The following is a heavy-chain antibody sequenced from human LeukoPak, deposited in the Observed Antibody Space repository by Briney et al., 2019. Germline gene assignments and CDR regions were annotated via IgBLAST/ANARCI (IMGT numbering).Heavy chain of an antibody. Sequence: GGSLRLSCVASGFTLEDYTMHWVRQAPGKTLEWVSLVNWHGTAYYTDSVKGRFTISRDNSKNSLFLQMENLRSEDTAFYYCVKDLSYESSGSVLEYWGQGTLVTVSS. V-gene: IGHV3-43*01. D-gene: IGHD3-22*01. J-gene: IGHJ4*02. CDR2: VNWHGTA. CDR1: GFTLEDYT. CDR3: VKDLSYESSGSVLEY.